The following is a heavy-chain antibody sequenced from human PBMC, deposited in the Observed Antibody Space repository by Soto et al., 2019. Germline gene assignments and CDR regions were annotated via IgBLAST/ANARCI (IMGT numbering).Heavy chain of an antibody. CDR2: INPSGGST. CDR3: ASLSGWYVRDY. V-gene: IGHV1-46*01. CDR1: AYTFTSYY. Sequence: GXSVKVSCKASAYTFTSYYMHWVRQAPGQGLEWMGIINPSGGSTSYAQKFQGRVTMTRDTSTSTVYMELSSLRSEDTAVYYCASLSGWYVRDYWGQGTLVTVSS. D-gene: IGHD6-19*01. J-gene: IGHJ4*02.